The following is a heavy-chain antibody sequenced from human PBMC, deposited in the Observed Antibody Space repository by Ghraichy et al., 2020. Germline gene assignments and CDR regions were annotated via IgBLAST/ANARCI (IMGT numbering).Heavy chain of an antibody. J-gene: IGHJ5*02. CDR2: INAGNGNT. V-gene: IGHV1-3*01. Sequence: ASVKVSCKASGYTFTSYAMHWVRQAPGQRLEWMGWINAGNGNTKYSQKFQGRVTITRDTSASTAYMELSSLRSEDTAVYYCARDRSGYNWFDPWGQGTLVTVSS. CDR3: ARDRSGYNWFDP. D-gene: IGHD6-25*01. CDR1: GYTFTSYA.